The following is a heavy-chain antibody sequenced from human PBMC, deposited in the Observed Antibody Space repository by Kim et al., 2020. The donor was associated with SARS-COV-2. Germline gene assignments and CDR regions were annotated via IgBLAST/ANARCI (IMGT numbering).Heavy chain of an antibody. J-gene: IGHJ6*02. V-gene: IGHV3-23*01. CDR3: AKVEETYGSGSQGPLYYYGMDV. D-gene: IGHD3-10*01. CDR1: GFTFSSYA. Sequence: GGSLRLSCAASGFTFSSYAMSWVRQAPGKGLEWVSAISGSGGSTYYADSVKGRFTISRDNSKNTLYLQMNSLRAEDTAVYYCAKVEETYGSGSQGPLYYYGMDVWGQGTTVTVSS. CDR2: ISGSGGST.